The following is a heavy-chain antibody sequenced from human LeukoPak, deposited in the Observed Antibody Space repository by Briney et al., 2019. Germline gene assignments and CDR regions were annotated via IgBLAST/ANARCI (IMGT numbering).Heavy chain of an antibody. CDR2: INHSGST. V-gene: IGHV4-34*01. CDR1: GGSFSGYY. Sequence: SETLSLTCAVYGGSFSGYYWSWIRQPPGKGLEWIGEINHSGSTNYNPSLKSRVTISVDTSKNQFSLKLSSVTAADTAVYYCARGGPVLAVAGTADYWGQGTPVTVSS. CDR3: ARGGPVLAVAGTADY. D-gene: IGHD6-19*01. J-gene: IGHJ4*02.